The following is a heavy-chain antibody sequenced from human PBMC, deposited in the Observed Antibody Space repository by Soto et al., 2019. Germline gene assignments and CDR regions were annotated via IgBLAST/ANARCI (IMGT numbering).Heavy chain of an antibody. CDR1: GFTFSSYA. CDR3: ARVGFGLELPGGMDV. V-gene: IGHV3-30-3*01. J-gene: IGHJ6*02. Sequence: QVQLVESGGGVVQPERSLRLSCAASGFTFSSYAMHWVRQAPGKGLEWVAVISYDGSNKYYADSVKGRFTISRDNSKNTLYLQMHSLRAEDTAVYYCARVGFGLELPGGMDVWGQGTTVTVSS. CDR2: ISYDGSNK. D-gene: IGHD1-7*01.